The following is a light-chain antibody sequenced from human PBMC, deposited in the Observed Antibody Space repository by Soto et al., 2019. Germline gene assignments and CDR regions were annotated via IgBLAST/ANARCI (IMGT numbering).Light chain of an antibody. J-gene: IGKJ1*01. CDR3: QKYNSALSWT. Sequence: DIQMTQSPSSLSASVGDRVTITCRASQGISNYLAWYQQKPGKVPKLLIYAASTLQSGVPSRFSGSGSGTDFTLTISSLQPEDVANYYCQKYNSALSWTFGQGTKVEIK. CDR1: QGISNY. CDR2: AAS. V-gene: IGKV1-27*01.